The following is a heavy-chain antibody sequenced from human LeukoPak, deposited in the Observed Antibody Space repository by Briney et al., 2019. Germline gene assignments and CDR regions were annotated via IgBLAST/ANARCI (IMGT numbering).Heavy chain of an antibody. CDR1: GYTFTGYY. D-gene: IGHD3-10*01. Sequence: ASVKVSCKASGYTFTGYYMHWVRQAPGQGLEWMGWINPNSGGTNYAQKFQGRVTMTRDTSIRTAYMELSRLRSDDTAVYYCARERITMVRGPKGWFDPWGQGTLVTVSS. CDR3: ARERITMVRGPKGWFDP. CDR2: INPNSGGT. J-gene: IGHJ5*02. V-gene: IGHV1-2*02.